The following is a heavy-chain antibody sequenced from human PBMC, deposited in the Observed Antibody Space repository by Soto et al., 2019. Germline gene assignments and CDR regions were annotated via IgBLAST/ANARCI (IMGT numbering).Heavy chain of an antibody. V-gene: IGHV3-30-3*01. CDR3: ARGRCLYDYDSFDL. Sequence: QVQLVESGGGVVQPGGSLRLSCAASGFTFRSHAMHWVRQAPGKGLEWVAVTSYDGRNKEYAESEKGRFTISRDDSKNSLYLDMISLRAEEMAVYDCARGRCLYDYDSFDLWGQGTLVTVSS. J-gene: IGHJ3*01. CDR2: TSYDGRNK. CDR1: GFTFRSHA. D-gene: IGHD2-8*01.